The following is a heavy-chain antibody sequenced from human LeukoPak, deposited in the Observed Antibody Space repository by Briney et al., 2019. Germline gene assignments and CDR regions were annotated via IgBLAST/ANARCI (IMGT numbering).Heavy chain of an antibody. J-gene: IGHJ2*01. Sequence: GGSLSLSSAVSLVALSSYEINWGRQAPGKGVEWVSYISSSGSGSTIYYADSVKGRFTISRENAKNSLYLQMNSLRAQETAFFYCARKETANRRGFFDLWGRGTLVTVSS. CDR1: LVALSSYE. V-gene: IGHV3-48*03. CDR3: ARKETANRRGFFDL. D-gene: IGHD2-21*02. CDR2: ISSSGSGSTI.